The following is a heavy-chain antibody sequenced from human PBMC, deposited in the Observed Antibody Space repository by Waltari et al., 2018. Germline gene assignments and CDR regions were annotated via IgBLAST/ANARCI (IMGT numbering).Heavy chain of an antibody. D-gene: IGHD6-19*01. CDR3: AKDLRYSSGWYDY. Sequence: QVQLVESGGGVVQPGRSLRLSCAASGFTFSSYGMHWVRQAPGKGLEWVAVIWYDGSNKYYADSVKGRFTISRDNSKNTLYLQMNSLRAEDTAMYYCAKDLRYSSGWYDYWGQGTLVTVSS. CDR2: IWYDGSNK. V-gene: IGHV3-30*18. CDR1: GFTFSSYG. J-gene: IGHJ4*02.